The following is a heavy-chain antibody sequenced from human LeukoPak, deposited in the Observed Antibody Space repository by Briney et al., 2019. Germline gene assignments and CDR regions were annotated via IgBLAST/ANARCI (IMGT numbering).Heavy chain of an antibody. V-gene: IGHV7-4-1*02. CDR3: ARDRLDYYDSSGYTLSDAFDI. Sequence: ASVKVSCKASGYTFTSYAMNWVRQAPGQGLEWMGWINTNTGNPTYAQGFTGRFVFSLDTSVSTAYLQISSLKVEDTAVYYCARDRLDYYDSSGYTLSDAFDIWDQGTMVTVSS. CDR2: INTNTGNP. CDR1: GYTFTSYA. J-gene: IGHJ3*02. D-gene: IGHD3-22*01.